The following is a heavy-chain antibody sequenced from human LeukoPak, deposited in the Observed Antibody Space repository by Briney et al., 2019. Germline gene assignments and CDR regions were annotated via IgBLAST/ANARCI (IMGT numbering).Heavy chain of an antibody. V-gene: IGHV1-18*01. Sequence: EASVKVSCKASGYTFTSYGISWVRQAPGQGLEWMGWISAYNGNTNYAQKLQGRVTMTTDTSTSTAYMELRSLRSDDTAVYYCAGVVTGPLVYFDYWAQGTLVTVSS. CDR2: ISAYNGNT. J-gene: IGHJ4*02. CDR1: GYTFTSYG. D-gene: IGHD1-20*01. CDR3: AGVVTGPLVYFDY.